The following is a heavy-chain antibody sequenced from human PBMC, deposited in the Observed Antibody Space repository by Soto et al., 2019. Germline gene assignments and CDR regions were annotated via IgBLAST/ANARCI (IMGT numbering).Heavy chain of an antibody. D-gene: IGHD3-3*01. CDR3: AREAPSGFGMDD. CDR1: GGSIRSNY. Sequence: PSETLSLTCNVSGGSIRSNYWSWIRQPAGKALEWIGRIYTSGTTNYNPSLKSRATMLIDTSKNQFSLILSSVTAADTGVYYCAREAPSGFGMDDGGQGTMV. V-gene: IGHV4-4*07. J-gene: IGHJ6*02. CDR2: IYTSGTT.